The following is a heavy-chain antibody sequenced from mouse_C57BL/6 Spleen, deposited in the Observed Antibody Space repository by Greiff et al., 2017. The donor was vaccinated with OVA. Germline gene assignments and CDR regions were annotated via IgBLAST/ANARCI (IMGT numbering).Heavy chain of an antibody. V-gene: IGHV1-15*01. D-gene: IGHD4-1*01. CDR1: GYTFTDYE. CDR3: TRLGWDGFFAY. J-gene: IGHJ3*01. Sequence: QVQLQQSGAELVRPGASVTLSCKASGYTFTDYEMHWVKQTPVHGLEWIGAIDPETGGTAYNQKFKGKAILTADKSSSTAYMELRSLTSEDSAVYYCTRLGWDGFFAYWGQGTLVTVSA. CDR2: IDPETGGT.